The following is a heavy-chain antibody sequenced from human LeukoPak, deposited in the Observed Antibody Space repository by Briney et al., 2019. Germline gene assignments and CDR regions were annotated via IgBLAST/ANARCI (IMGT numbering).Heavy chain of an antibody. J-gene: IGHJ4*02. CDR3: AKDFVVVPAATPYYFDY. CDR2: ISGSGGST. CDR1: GFTFSSYA. D-gene: IGHD2-2*01. Sequence: GGSLRLSCAASGFTFSSYAMSWVRQAPGKGLEWVSAISGSGGSTYYADSVKGRFTISRDNSKNTLYPQMNSLRAEDTAVYYCAKDFVVVPAATPYYFDYWGQGTLVTVSS. V-gene: IGHV3-23*01.